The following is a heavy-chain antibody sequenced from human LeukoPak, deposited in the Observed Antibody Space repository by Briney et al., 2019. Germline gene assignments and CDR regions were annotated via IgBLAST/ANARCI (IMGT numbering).Heavy chain of an antibody. CDR2: INPNSGGT. Sequence: ASVKVSCKASGYSFTSFGISWVRQAPGQGLEWMGWINPNSGGTNYAQKFQGRVTMTRDTSISTAYMELSRLRSDDTAVYYCARALYYYGSGSYFYYYYYMDVWGKGTTVTISS. CDR3: ARALYYYGSGSYFYYYYYMDV. CDR1: GYSFTSFG. J-gene: IGHJ6*03. V-gene: IGHV1-2*02. D-gene: IGHD3-10*01.